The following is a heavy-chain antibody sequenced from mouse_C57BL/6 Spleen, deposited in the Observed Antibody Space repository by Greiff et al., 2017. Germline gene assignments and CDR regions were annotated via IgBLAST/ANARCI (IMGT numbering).Heavy chain of an antibody. J-gene: IGHJ2*01. Sequence: EVKLQESGAELVRPGASVKLSCTASGFNIKDDYMHWVKQRPEQGLEWIGWIDPENGDTEYASKFQGKATITADTSSNTAYLQLSSLTSEDTAVYYCTTKDSNPLDYWGQGTTLTVSS. V-gene: IGHV14-4*01. CDR1: GFNIKDDY. CDR2: IDPENGDT. CDR3: TTKDSNPLDY. D-gene: IGHD2-5*01.